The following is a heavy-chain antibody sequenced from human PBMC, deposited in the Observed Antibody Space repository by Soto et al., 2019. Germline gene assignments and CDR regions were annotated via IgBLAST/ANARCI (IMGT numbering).Heavy chain of an antibody. V-gene: IGHV5-51*01. CDR2: IYPGDSDT. D-gene: IGHD2-8*01. CDR3: AKAGGKVSTPFDP. CDR1: GYSFSDYW. J-gene: IGHJ5*02. Sequence: PGESLKISCKASGYSFSDYWIGWVRQMPGRGLEWMGIIYPGDSDTRYSASFQGQVTISADKSISTTFLQWSSLKASDTAIYYCAKAGGKVSTPFDPWGQGTLVTVSS.